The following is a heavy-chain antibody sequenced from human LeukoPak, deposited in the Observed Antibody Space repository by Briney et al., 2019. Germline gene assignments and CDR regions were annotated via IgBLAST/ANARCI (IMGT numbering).Heavy chain of an antibody. D-gene: IGHD6-19*01. CDR1: GFNFNKYD. CDR3: AKGGWLDD. J-gene: IGHJ4*02. CDR2: ITGRYDKT. Sequence: PGGSLRLSCAASGFNFNKYDMTWARQAPGKGVEWVSTITGRYDKTYYTDSVKGRFVTPRDNSKDTLYLQMNSLRAEDTALYYCAKGGWLDDLGQGALVTVSS. V-gene: IGHV3-23*01.